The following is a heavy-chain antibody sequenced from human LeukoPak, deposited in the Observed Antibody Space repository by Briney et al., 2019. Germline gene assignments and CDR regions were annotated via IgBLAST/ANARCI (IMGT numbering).Heavy chain of an antibody. CDR1: GGSISSYY. Sequence: SETLSLTCTVSGGSISSYYWSWIRHPPGKGLEWIGYIYYSGSTNYNPSLKSRVTISVDTSENQFSLKLSSVTAADTAVYYCARDRIQHYGMDVWGQGTTVTVSS. CDR3: ARDRIQHYGMDV. V-gene: IGHV4-59*01. J-gene: IGHJ6*02. D-gene: IGHD5-18*01. CDR2: IYYSGST.